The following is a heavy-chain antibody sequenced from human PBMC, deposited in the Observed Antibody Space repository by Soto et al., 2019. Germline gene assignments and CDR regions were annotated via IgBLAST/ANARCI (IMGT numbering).Heavy chain of an antibody. V-gene: IGHV1-18*01. CDR1: GYTFTDYG. D-gene: IGHD3-16*01. CDR3: ARLIGNSWLES. J-gene: IGHJ5*01. CDR2: ISPYNGNT. Sequence: ASVKVSCKTSGYTFTDYGISWVRQAPGQGLEWMGWISPYNGNTNYAQKLQGRVTMTTDTSASTAYVELRSLRSDDTAVYYCARLIGNSWLESWGQGTLVTVSS.